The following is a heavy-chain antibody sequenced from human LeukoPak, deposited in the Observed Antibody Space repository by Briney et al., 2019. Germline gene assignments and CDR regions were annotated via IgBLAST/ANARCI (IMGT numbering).Heavy chain of an antibody. CDR3: ARDSPDYYILHWFDS. CDR2: ISPYNGNT. CDR1: GYTFTSYG. D-gene: IGHD3-22*01. Sequence: ASVKVSCKASGYTFTSYGISWVRQAPGQGLEWMGWISPYNGNTNYVQKLKGRVTMTTDTSTNRASMELRNLRSDDTAVYYCARDSPDYYILHWFDSWGQGTLVTVSS. V-gene: IGHV1-18*01. J-gene: IGHJ5*01.